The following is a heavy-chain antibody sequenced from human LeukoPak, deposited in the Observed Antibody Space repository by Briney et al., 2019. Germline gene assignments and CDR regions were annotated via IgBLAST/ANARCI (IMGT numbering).Heavy chain of an antibody. Sequence: GGSLRLSCSVSGYSFSSYAMHWVRQAPGKGLEYVSSISSNGDSTYYADSVKGRFTMSRDNSKNTLYLQMSSVRAEDTAVYYCVKDRYVDYWGQGTLVTVSS. CDR2: ISSNGDST. CDR3: VKDRYVDY. J-gene: IGHJ4*02. V-gene: IGHV3-64D*09. CDR1: GYSFSSYA. D-gene: IGHD3-16*01.